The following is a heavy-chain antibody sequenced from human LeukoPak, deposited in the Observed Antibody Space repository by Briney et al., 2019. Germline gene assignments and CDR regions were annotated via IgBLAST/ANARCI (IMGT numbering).Heavy chain of an antibody. V-gene: IGHV7-4-1*02. CDR1: GYTFTSYA. CDR2: INTNTGNP. J-gene: IGHJ6*03. CDR3: ARDFIWFGELDSATYYYYYMDV. Sequence: ASVKVSCKASGYTFTSYAMNWVRQAPGQGLEWMGWINTNTGNPTYAQGFTGRFVFSLDTPVSTAYLQISSLKAEDTAVYYCARDFIWFGELDSATYYYYYMDVWGKVTTVTVSS. D-gene: IGHD3-10*01.